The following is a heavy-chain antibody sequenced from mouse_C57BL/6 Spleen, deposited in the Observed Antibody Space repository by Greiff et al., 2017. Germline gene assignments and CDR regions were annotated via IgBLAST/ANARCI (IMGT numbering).Heavy chain of an antibody. J-gene: IGHJ1*03. CDR3: ARYYYYYGSSYVWYFDV. V-gene: IGHV1-78*01. CDR1: GYTFTDHT. CDR2: IYPRDGST. D-gene: IGHD1-1*01. Sequence: QVQLQQSDAELVKPGASVKISCKVSGYTFTDHTIHWMKQRPEQGLEWIGYIYPRDGSTKYNEKFKGKATLTADKSSSTAYMQLNSLTSEDSAVXFCARYYYYYGSSYVWYFDVWGTGTTVTVSS.